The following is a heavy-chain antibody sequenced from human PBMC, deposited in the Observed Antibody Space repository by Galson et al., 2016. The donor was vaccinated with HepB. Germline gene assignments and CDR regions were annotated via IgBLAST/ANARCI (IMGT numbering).Heavy chain of an antibody. Sequence: SRFTFGSYSMNWVRQAPGKGLEWVASISSNRVYINYGDSVKGRFTISRDNATNSLYLQMNSLSAEDTAVYYCARAFRGSKIRARDFDFWGQGTLVTVSS. D-gene: IGHD3-10*01. CDR1: RFTFGSYS. V-gene: IGHV3-21*01. CDR2: ISSNRVYI. CDR3: ARAFRGSKIRARDFDF. J-gene: IGHJ4*02.